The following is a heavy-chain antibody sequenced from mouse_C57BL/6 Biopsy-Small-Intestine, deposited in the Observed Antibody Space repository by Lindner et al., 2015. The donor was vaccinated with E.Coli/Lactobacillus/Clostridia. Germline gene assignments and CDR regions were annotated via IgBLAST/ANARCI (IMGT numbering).Heavy chain of an antibody. J-gene: IGHJ2*01. Sequence: VQLQESGPELVKPGASVKISCKASGYAFSSSWMNWVKQRPGKGLEWIGRIYPGDGDTNYNGKFKGKATLTADESSSTAYMQLSSLTSEDSAVYFCARDSPYFDYWGQGTTLTVSS. D-gene: IGHD2-12*01. CDR2: IYPGDGDT. CDR3: ARDSPYFDY. V-gene: IGHV1-82*01. CDR1: GYAFSSSW.